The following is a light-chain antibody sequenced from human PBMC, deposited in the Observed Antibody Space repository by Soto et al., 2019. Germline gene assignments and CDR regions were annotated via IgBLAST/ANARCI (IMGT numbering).Light chain of an antibody. V-gene: IGLV1-47*01. J-gene: IGLJ3*02. CDR1: SSNIGSNY. Sequence: QSVLTQPPSASGTPGQRVTISCSGSSSNIGSNYVFWYQHLPGTAPKLLIYRNNQRPSGVPDRFSGSKSGTSASLAISGLRSEDDTDYYCCSHAGSDTWVFGGGTKLTVL. CDR3: CSHAGSDTWV. CDR2: RNN.